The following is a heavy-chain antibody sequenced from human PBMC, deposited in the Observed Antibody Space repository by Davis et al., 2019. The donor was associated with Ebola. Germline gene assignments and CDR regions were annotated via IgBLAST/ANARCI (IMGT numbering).Heavy chain of an antibody. Sequence: PGGSLRLSCSASGCSISSNAWTWIRQPPGKGLEWIGNIYYSGSTNYNPSLESPVTISVDTSKNQFSLKLTSVTAADTAIYYCARRITVHYYMDVWGKGTPVTVSS. J-gene: IGHJ6*03. D-gene: IGHD1-20*01. CDR3: ARRITVHYYMDV. CDR1: GCSISSNA. CDR2: IYYSGST. V-gene: IGHV4-59*12.